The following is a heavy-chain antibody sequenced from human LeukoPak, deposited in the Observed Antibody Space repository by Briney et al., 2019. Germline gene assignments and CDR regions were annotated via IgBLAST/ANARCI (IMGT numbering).Heavy chain of an antibody. Sequence: PSETLSLTCAVYGGSFSGYYWSWIRQPPGKGLEWIGEINHSGRTNYNPSLKSRVTISVDTSKNQFSLKLSSVTAADTAVYYCARQTGAGLFILPGGQGTLVTVSS. CDR2: INHSGRT. V-gene: IGHV4-34*01. CDR1: GGSFSGYY. D-gene: IGHD3-3*01. CDR3: ARQTGAGLFILP. J-gene: IGHJ4*02.